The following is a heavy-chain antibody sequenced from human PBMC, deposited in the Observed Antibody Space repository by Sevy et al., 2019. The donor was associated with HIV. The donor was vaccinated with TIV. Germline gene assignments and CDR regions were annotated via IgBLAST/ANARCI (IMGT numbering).Heavy chain of an antibody. J-gene: IGHJ6*02. Sequence: GGSLRLSCAASGFAFSDYYMSWIRQAPGKGLEWVSSISSSGSTIYYADSVKGRFTISRDNAKNSLYLQMNSLRAEDTAVYYSARGIMVRGKRMDVWGQWTTVTVSS. CDR2: ISSSGSTI. CDR1: GFAFSDYY. D-gene: IGHD3-10*01. V-gene: IGHV3-11*01. CDR3: ARGIMVRGKRMDV.